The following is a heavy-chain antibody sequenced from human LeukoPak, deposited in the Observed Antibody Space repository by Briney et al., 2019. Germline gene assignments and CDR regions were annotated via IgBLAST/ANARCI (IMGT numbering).Heavy chain of an antibody. V-gene: IGHV4-39*07. CDR1: GGSISSSSYY. Sequence: NTSETLSLTCTVSGGSISSSSYYWGWIRQPPGKGLEWIGSIYYSGSTYYNPSLKSRVTISVDTSKNQFSLKLSSVTAADTAVYYCARDVLLWFGSTLWGQGTLVTVSS. CDR2: IYYSGST. J-gene: IGHJ4*02. D-gene: IGHD3-10*01. CDR3: ARDVLLWFGSTL.